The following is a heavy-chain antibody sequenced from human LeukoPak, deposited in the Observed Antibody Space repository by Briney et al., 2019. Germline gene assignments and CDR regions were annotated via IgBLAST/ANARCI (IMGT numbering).Heavy chain of an antibody. CDR1: GGSISSYY. D-gene: IGHD6-19*01. CDR3: ARGQVADLTTPINWFDP. CDR2: IYYSGST. Sequence: SETLSLTCTVSGGSISSYYWSWIRQPPGKGLEWIGYIYYSGSTNYNPSLKSRVTISVDRSKNQFSLKLSSVTAADTAVYYCARGQVADLTTPINWFDPWGQGTLVTVSS. V-gene: IGHV4-59*12. J-gene: IGHJ5*02.